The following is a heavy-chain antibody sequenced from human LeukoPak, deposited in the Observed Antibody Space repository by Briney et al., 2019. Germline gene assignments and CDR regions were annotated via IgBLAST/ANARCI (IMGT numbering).Heavy chain of an antibody. J-gene: IGHJ4*02. CDR2: IKRKTEGGTL. Sequence: GGSLRLSCAASGFTFSNAWMSWVRQAPGKGLEWVGRIKRKTEGGTLDYAAPVKGRFIISRDDSKTTLYLQMNSLRAEDTAVYYCAKGSSNWRNYYYFDYWGQGTLVTVSS. D-gene: IGHD6-13*01. CDR3: AKGSSNWRNYYYFDY. V-gene: IGHV3-15*01. CDR1: GFTFSNAW.